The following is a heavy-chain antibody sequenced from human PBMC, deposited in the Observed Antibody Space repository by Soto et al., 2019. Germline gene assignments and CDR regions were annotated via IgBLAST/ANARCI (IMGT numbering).Heavy chain of an antibody. J-gene: IGHJ4*02. Sequence: EVQLLESGGGLVQPGGSLRLSCAASGFTFSSYAMRWVRQAPGKGLEWVSAISDSGDSTYYADSVKGRFTTSRDSSKNTLYLQMNSLRAEDTAVYYCARRGSGSYYDYWGQGTLVTVSS. CDR2: ISDSGDST. D-gene: IGHD1-26*01. V-gene: IGHV3-23*01. CDR3: ARRGSGSYYDY. CDR1: GFTFSSYA.